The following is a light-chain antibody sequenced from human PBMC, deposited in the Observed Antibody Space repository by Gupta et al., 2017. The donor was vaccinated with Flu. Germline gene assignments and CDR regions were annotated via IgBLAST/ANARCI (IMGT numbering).Light chain of an antibody. CDR1: QDIRSW. CDR3: QQSKSFPLT. Sequence: TCRASQDIRSWLAWYQQKPGKAPELLIYAASSLQGGVPSRFSGSKSGTDFTLKISSLQPEDVATYYCQQSKSFPLTFGGGTKVQIK. CDR2: AAS. V-gene: IGKV1-12*01. J-gene: IGKJ4*01.